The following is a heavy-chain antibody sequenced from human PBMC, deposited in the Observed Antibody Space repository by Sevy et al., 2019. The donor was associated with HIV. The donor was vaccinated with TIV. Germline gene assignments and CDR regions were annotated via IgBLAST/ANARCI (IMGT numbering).Heavy chain of an antibody. Sequence: GGSLRLSCAASGFTFSSYAMHWVRQAPGKGLKWVAVISYDGNNKYADSVKGRFTISRDNSKNTLYLQMNSLRAEDTAVYYCARDGSSGGLFLKDYYYFGMDVWGQGTTVTVSS. J-gene: IGHJ6*02. V-gene: IGHV3-30*03. CDR2: ISYDGNNK. D-gene: IGHD3-16*01. CDR1: GFTFSSYA. CDR3: ARDGSSGGLFLKDYYYFGMDV.